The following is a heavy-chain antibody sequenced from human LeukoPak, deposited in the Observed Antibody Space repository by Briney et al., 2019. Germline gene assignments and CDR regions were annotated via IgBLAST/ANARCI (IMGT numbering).Heavy chain of an antibody. Sequence: GGSLRLSCAASGFTFSSYAMSWVRQAPGEGLEWVSAISGSGGSTYYADSVKGRFTISRDNSKNTLYLQMNSLRAEDTAVYYCAKVGGSSWFGFDYWGQGTLVTVSS. D-gene: IGHD6-13*01. CDR3: AKVGGSSWFGFDY. CDR2: ISGSGGST. CDR1: GFTFSSYA. V-gene: IGHV3-23*01. J-gene: IGHJ4*02.